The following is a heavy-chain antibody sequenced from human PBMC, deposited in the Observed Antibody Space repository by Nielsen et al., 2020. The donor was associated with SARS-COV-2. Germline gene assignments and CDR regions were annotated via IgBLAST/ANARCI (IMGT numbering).Heavy chain of an antibody. CDR2: ISSSSSYI. V-gene: IGHV3-21*01. CDR3: ARDVIRGDYGDYLYYYYGMDV. D-gene: IGHD4-17*01. Sequence: WIRQPPGKGLEWVSSISSSSSYIYYADSVKGRFTISRDNSKNTLYLQMNSLRAEDTAVYYCARDVIRGDYGDYLYYYYGMDVWGQGTTVTVSS. J-gene: IGHJ6*02.